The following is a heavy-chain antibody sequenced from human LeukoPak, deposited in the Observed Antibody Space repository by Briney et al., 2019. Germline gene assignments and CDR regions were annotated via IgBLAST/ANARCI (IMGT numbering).Heavy chain of an antibody. CDR2: ISGYNGNT. CDR1: GYTFTNYG. CDR3: ARGPGEMTVATTFDY. Sequence: GASVKVSCKASGYTFTNYGISWVRQAPGQGLEWMGWISGYNGNTNYAQKVQGRVTMTTDTSTSTAYMELRSLRSDDTAVYYCARGPGEMTVATTFDYWGQGTLVTVSS. J-gene: IGHJ4*02. V-gene: IGHV1-18*01. D-gene: IGHD5-12*01.